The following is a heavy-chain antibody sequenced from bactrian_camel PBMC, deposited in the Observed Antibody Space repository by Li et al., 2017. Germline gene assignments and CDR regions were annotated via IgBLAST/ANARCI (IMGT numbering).Heavy chain of an antibody. CDR3: AVRRSAYCTLTAGPYNL. J-gene: IGHJ4*01. D-gene: IGHD1*01. Sequence: DVQLVESGGGSVQAGGSLRLSCAASGNAYSSVCMGWFRQAPGKEREGVAAIFRRGGRTYVADSVKGRFTLSQDNARNSLFLQMNNLKPEDSAMYYCAVRRSAYCTLTAGPYNLWGQGTQVTVS. V-gene: IGHV3S31*01. CDR1: GNAYSSVC. CDR2: IFRRGGRT.